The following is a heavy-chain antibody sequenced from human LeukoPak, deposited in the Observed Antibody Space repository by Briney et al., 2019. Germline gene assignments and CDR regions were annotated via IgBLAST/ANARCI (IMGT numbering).Heavy chain of an antibody. CDR3: ARAGDIVVVPAAPGYYYYMDV. Sequence: SETLSLTCTVSGDSIISSTYYWGWIRQPPGKGLEWIGSIYYSGGTYYNPSLRSRATMSIDTSKNQFSLKLSSVTAADTAVYYCARAGDIVVVPAAPGYYYYMDVWGKGTTVTVSS. D-gene: IGHD2-2*01. J-gene: IGHJ6*03. CDR2: IYYSGGT. CDR1: GDSIISSTYY. V-gene: IGHV4-39*07.